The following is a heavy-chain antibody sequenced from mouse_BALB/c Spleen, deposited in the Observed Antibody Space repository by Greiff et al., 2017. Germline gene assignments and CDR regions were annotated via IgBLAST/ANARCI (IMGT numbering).Heavy chain of an antibody. CDR2: LSDGGSYT. CDR3: ARVDAPATDYARDY. Sequence: EVKLVESGGGLVTPGGSLKLSCAASGFTFSDYYMYWVRQTPEKRLEWVATLSDGGSYTYDPDSVKGRFTITRDNAKNNLYLQRRSLKSEDTAMYYDARVDAPATDYARDYGGQGTSVTGSS. CDR1: GFTFSDYY. J-gene: IGHJ4*01. V-gene: IGHV5-4*02.